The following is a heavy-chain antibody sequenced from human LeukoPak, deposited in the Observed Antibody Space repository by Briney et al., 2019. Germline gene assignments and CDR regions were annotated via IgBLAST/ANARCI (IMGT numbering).Heavy chain of an antibody. CDR3: AREGLAAAYDY. J-gene: IGHJ4*02. V-gene: IGHV3-30*02. CDR1: GFTFSSYG. D-gene: IGHD6-13*01. Sequence: GGSLRLSCAASGFTFSSYGMHWVRQAPGKGLEWVAFIRHDGSNKYYADSVKGRFTISRDNSKNTLYLQMNSLRAEDTAVYYCAREGLAAAYDYWGQGTLVTVSS. CDR2: IRHDGSNK.